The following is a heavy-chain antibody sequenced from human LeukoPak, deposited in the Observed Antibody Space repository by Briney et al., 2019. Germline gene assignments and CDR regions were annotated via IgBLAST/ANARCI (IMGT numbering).Heavy chain of an antibody. CDR1: GFTVSTYG. J-gene: IGHJ4*02. CDR2: FSDSGASI. Sequence: AGSLRLSCAASGFTVSTYGMSWVRQAPGKGLEWVWTFSDSGASIYYADPVNGRITVSRDNSKNSLYLQMNSLRVEDTAVYYCAKSGPYYYDYWGQGTLVTVSS. V-gene: IGHV3-23*01. CDR3: AKSGPYYYDY. D-gene: IGHD3-10*01.